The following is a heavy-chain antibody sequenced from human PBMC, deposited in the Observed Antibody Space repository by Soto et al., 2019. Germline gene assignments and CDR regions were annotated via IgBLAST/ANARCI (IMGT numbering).Heavy chain of an antibody. J-gene: IGHJ4*02. CDR1: GGSFSGYY. CDR3: ARRITKIVVVFDY. V-gene: IGHV4-34*01. CDR2: IDHSGST. Sequence: QVQLQQWGAGLLKPSETLSLTCAVSGGSFSGYYWSWIRQPPGKGLEWIGEIDHSGSTSYNPSLKSRVSMSGDTSKNQFSLNLNSVIAADTAVYFCARRITKIVVVFDYWGQGTLVTVSS. D-gene: IGHD3-22*01.